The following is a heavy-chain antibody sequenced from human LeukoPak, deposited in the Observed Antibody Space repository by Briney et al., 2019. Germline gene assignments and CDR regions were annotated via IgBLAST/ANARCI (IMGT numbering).Heavy chain of an antibody. CDR1: GGSISSSSYY. CDR3: ARKIAATWYFDF. J-gene: IGHJ4*02. CDR2: IYYSGST. Sequence: KPSETLSLTCTVSGGSISSSSYYWGWIRQPPGKGLEWIGSIYYSGSTYYNPSLKSRVTISVDTSKNQFSLKLNSVTAADTAVYYCARKIAATWYFDFWGQGTLVTVSS. D-gene: IGHD2-21*01. V-gene: IGHV4-39*07.